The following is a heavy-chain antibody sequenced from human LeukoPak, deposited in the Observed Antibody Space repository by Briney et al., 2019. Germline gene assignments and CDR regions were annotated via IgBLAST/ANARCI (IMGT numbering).Heavy chain of an antibody. CDR2: FYYGGST. CDR3: ARGSGWYDP. CDR1: GVSISSYS. D-gene: IGHD6-19*01. J-gene: IGHJ5*02. V-gene: IGHV4-59*08. Sequence: SETLSLTCNVSGVSISSYSWTWIRQPPGKGLEWIGFFYYGGSTNYNPSLQSRVTISVDPSKTQVSPKLSSVTAADTAVYYCARGSGWYDPWGQGTLVTVSS.